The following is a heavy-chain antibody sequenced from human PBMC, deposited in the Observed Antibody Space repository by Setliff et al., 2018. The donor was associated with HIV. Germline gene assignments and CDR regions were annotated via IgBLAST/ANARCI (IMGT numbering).Heavy chain of an antibody. CDR1: GFTFSSYA. CDR3: AKGVPYYDSSNGHYFDY. CDR2: ISDSGGST. Sequence: HPGGSLRLSCAASGFTFSSYAMSWVRQAPGKGLEWVSAISDSGGSTYYADSVKGRFTISRDNSKNTLYLQMNSLRAEDTAVYYCAKGVPYYDSSNGHYFDYWGQGTLVTV. D-gene: IGHD3-22*01. V-gene: IGHV3-23*01. J-gene: IGHJ4*02.